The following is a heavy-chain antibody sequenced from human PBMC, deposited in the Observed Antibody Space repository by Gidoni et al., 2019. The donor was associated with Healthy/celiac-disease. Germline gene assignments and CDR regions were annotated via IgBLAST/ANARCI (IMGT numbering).Heavy chain of an antibody. CDR1: GFPFSSYS. V-gene: IGHV3-23*01. J-gene: IGHJ4*02. CDR3: AKVPGYDFWSGYYFDY. Sequence: EVQLLESGGGLVQPGGSLGLSCADSGFPFSSYSMSWVRQAPGKGLEWVSAISGSGGSTYYADSVKGRFTISRDNAKNTLYLQMNSLRAEDTAVYYCAKVPGYDFWSGYYFDYWGQGTLVTVSS. D-gene: IGHD3-3*01. CDR2: ISGSGGST.